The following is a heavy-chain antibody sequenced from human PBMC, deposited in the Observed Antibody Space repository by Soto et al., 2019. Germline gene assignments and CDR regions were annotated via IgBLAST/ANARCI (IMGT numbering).Heavy chain of an antibody. J-gene: IGHJ4*02. D-gene: IGHD6-19*01. CDR3: AKAGAGYSSGWTSCYY. CDR2: ISGSGDST. CDR1: GFTFSSYA. V-gene: IGHV3-23*01. Sequence: PGGSLRLSCAASGFTFSSYAMSWVRQAPGKGLEWVSAISGSGDSTYYADSVKGRFTISRDNSKNTLYLQMNSLRAEDTAVYYCAKAGAGYSSGWTSCYYWGQGTLVTVSS.